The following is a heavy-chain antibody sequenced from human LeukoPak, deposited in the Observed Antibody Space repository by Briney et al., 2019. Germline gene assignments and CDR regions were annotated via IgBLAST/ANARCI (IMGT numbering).Heavy chain of an antibody. D-gene: IGHD1-1*01. Sequence: GGSLRLSCAASGFTFSRHAMHWVRQAPGKGLEWVSYISSSGSTIYYADSVKGRFTISRDNAKNSLYLQMNSLRAEDTAVYYCARDNTRGTFDYWGQGTLVTVSS. CDR1: GFTFSRHA. CDR3: ARDNTRGTFDY. V-gene: IGHV3-48*03. J-gene: IGHJ4*02. CDR2: ISSSGSTI.